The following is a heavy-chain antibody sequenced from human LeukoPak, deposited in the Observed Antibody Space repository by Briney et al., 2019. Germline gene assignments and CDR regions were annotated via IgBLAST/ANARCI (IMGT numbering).Heavy chain of an antibody. V-gene: IGHV3-23*01. D-gene: IGHD2-15*01. CDR1: GFTFSSYA. CDR2: ISGSGGST. J-gene: IGHJ6*03. CDR3: VRYVVAANDYYYYMDV. Sequence: PGGSLRLSCAASGFTFSSYAMSWVRQAPGKGLEWVSAISGSGGSTYYADSVKGRFTISRDNAKNSLYLQMNSLRAEDTALYHCVRYVVAANDYYYYMDVWGKGTTVTISS.